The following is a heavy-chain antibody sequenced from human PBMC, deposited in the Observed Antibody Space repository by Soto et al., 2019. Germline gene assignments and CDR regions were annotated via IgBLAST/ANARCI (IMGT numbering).Heavy chain of an antibody. CDR2: ISSSGSTI. CDR1: GFTFSDYY. D-gene: IGHD2-2*01. CDR3: ARRTRYCSSTSCYFDY. J-gene: IGHJ4*02. Sequence: PGGSLRLSCAASGFTFSDYYMSWIRQAPGKGLEWVSYISSSGSTIYYADSVKGRFTISRDNAKNSLYLQMNSLRAEDTAVYYCARRTRYCSSTSCYFDYWGQGTLVTVSS. V-gene: IGHV3-11*01.